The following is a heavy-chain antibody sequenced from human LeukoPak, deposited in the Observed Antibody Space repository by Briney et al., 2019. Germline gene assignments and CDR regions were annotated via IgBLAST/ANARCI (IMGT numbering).Heavy chain of an antibody. J-gene: IGHJ4*02. CDR2: ISSSSSYI. V-gene: IGHV3-21*01. CDR1: GFTFSSYS. Sequence: GGSLRLSCAASGFTFSSYSMNWVRQAPGKGLEWVSSISSSSSYIYYADSVKGRFTISRDNAKNSLYLQMNSLRAEDTAVYYCGRGSCSSTSCYEWGQGTLVTVSS. D-gene: IGHD2-2*01. CDR3: GRGSCSSTSCYE.